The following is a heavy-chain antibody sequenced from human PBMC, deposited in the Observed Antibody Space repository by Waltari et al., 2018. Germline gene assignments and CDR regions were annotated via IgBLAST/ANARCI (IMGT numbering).Heavy chain of an antibody. J-gene: IGHJ6*02. D-gene: IGHD2-2*01. CDR2: IYYSGST. Sequence: QVQLQESGPGLVKPSQTLSLTCTVSGGSISSGGYYWSWIRQHPGKGLEWIGYIYYSGSTYYNPSLRSRVTISVETSKNQCSLKRSAVTAADTAVYYCARGGDIVVVPAAGGMDVWGQGTTVTVSS. V-gene: IGHV4-31*03. CDR3: ARGGDIVVVPAAGGMDV. CDR1: GGSISSGGYY.